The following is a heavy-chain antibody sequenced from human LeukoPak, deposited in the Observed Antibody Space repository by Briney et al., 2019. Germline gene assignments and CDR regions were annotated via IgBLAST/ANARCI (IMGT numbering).Heavy chain of an antibody. CDR2: IYYSGST. J-gene: IGHJ4*02. CDR3: AREWLN. Sequence: PSETLSLTCAVYGGSFSGYYWSWFRQPPGKGLEWIGYIYYSGSTYYNPSLKSRVTIPVDTSKNQFSLKLSSVTAADTAVYYCAREWLNWGQGTLVTVSS. D-gene: IGHD3-22*01. V-gene: IGHV4-34*09. CDR1: GGSFSGYY.